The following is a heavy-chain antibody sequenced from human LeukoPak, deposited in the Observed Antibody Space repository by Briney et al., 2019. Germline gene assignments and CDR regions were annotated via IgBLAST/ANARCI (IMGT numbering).Heavy chain of an antibody. CDR1: GGSIGTYY. D-gene: IGHD2-2*01. CDR3: ARAPTAYCLSTNCQPYFDY. J-gene: IGHJ4*02. V-gene: IGHV4-4*07. Sequence: SETLSLTCSVSGGSIGTYYWSWIRRPAGEGLEWIGRIYTGGSTNYNPSLKSRVTLSIETPKNQFSLELTSVTAADTAVYYCARAPTAYCLSTNCQPYFDYWGQGILVTVSS. CDR2: IYTGGST.